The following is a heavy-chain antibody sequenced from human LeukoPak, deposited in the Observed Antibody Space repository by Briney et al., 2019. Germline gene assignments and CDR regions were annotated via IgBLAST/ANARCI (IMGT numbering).Heavy chain of an antibody. CDR2: IIPILGIA. Sequence: GASVKVSCKASGGTFSSYAISWVRQAPGQGLEWMGRIIPILGIANYAQKFQGRVTITADKSTSTAYMELSSLRSEDTAVYYCARERLKRITIFGVVTPYYFDYWGQGTLVTVSS. D-gene: IGHD3-3*01. V-gene: IGHV1-69*04. CDR3: ARERLKRITIFGVVTPYYFDY. CDR1: GGTFSSYA. J-gene: IGHJ4*02.